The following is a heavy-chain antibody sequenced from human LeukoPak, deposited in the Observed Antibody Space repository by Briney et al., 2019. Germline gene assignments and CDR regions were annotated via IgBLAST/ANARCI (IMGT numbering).Heavy chain of an antibody. D-gene: IGHD3-22*01. V-gene: IGHV3-30-3*01. J-gene: IGHJ4*02. Sequence: GGSLRPSCAASGFTFSSYAMLWVRQAPGKGREGVAVISYDGNNDYYADSVKGRFTISRDNFKSMIYLEMNSLRPEDTAVYYCARETYYYDSSGYYPYYYDQGGQGTLVTVYS. CDR2: ISYDGNND. CDR1: GFTFSSYA. CDR3: ARETYYYDSSGYYPYYYDQ.